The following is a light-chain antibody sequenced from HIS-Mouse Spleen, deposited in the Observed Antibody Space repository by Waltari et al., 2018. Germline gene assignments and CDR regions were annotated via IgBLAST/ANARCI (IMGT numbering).Light chain of an antibody. CDR1: SSDVGGYNY. CDR2: DVR. V-gene: IGLV2-11*01. J-gene: IGLJ2*01. CDR3: CSYAGSYTYVV. Sequence: QSALTQPRSVSGSPGQSVTISCTGTSSDVGGYNYVSWYQQHPGKAPKLMIYDVRKRPPGVPDRCSGSKSGNTASLTISGLQAEDEADYYCCSYAGSYTYVVFGGGTKLTVL.